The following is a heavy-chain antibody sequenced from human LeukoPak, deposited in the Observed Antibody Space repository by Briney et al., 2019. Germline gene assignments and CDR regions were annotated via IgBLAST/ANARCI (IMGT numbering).Heavy chain of an antibody. CDR1: GFTFSSYG. V-gene: IGHV3-7*01. D-gene: IGHD2-2*02. J-gene: IGHJ3*02. Sequence: PGGSLRLSCAASGFTFSSYGMHWVRQAPGKGRVWVANINQDGTKKYYVDSVKGRFTIYGDNAKKSLYLQMSSLRAEDTAVYYCARDLEPGCCSSTSCFTPGAFDIWGQGTMVTVSS. CDR3: ARDLEPGCCSSTSCFTPGAFDI. CDR2: INQDGTKK.